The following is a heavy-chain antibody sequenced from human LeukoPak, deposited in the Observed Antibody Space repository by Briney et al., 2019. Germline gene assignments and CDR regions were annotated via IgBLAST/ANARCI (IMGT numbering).Heavy chain of an antibody. CDR2: IYTSGTT. J-gene: IGHJ6*03. Sequence: SETLSLTCTVSGGSISNYYWSWVRQPAGKGLEWIGRIYTSGTTNYNPSLKSRGTISVDTSTHHSSLKLDSLSAADTAVYYCARDVRRSSSSANSYYYYMDVWGKGTTVTVSS. CDR1: GGSISNYY. CDR3: ARDVRRSSSSANSYYYYMDV. D-gene: IGHD6-6*01. V-gene: IGHV4-4*07.